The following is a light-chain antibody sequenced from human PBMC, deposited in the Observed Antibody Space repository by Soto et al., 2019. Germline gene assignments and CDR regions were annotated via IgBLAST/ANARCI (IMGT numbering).Light chain of an antibody. Sequence: DIQLTQSPSFLSASVGDRVTITCRASQGISSYLAWYQQKPGKAPKLLIYAASTLQSGVPSRFSGSGSGTDFTITISIMQPEDFATYYCQQRSSYPPFEFGQGTRLEIK. CDR2: AAS. CDR3: QQRSSYPPFE. V-gene: IGKV1-9*01. J-gene: IGKJ5*01. CDR1: QGISSY.